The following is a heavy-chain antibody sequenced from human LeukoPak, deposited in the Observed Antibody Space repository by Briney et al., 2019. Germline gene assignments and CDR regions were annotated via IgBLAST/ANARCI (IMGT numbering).Heavy chain of an antibody. J-gene: IGHJ6*03. CDR3: ARALAYCGGDCHYYMDV. V-gene: IGHV4-39*01. CDR1: GVSISSSNSY. Sequence: SETLSLTCTVSGVSISSSNSYWGWIRQPPGKGLEWIGSIYYSGNTYYNASLKSQVSISIDTSKNQFSLRLTSVTAADTAVYYCARALAYCGGDCHYYMDVWGKGTTVTISS. D-gene: IGHD2-21*02. CDR2: IYYSGNT.